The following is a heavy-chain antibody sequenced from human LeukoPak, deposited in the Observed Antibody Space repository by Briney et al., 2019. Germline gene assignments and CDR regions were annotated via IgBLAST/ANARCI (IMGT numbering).Heavy chain of an antibody. V-gene: IGHV1-18*01. D-gene: IGHD2-2*01. CDR3: ARVPIVVVPAAFYYYMDV. CDR2: ISAYNGNT. Sequence: ASVKVSRRASGYTFISYGISWVRQAPGQGLEWMGWISAYNGNTNYAQKLQGRVTMTTDTSTSTAYMELRSLRSDDTAVYYCARVPIVVVPAAFYYYMDVWGKGTTVTVSS. CDR1: GYTFISYG. J-gene: IGHJ6*03.